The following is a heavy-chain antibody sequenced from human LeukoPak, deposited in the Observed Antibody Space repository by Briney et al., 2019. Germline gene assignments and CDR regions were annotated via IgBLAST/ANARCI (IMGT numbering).Heavy chain of an antibody. J-gene: IGHJ2*01. V-gene: IGHV3-53*01. D-gene: IGHD6-19*01. CDR3: ARGPWHSSGWSAQDSDFDL. CDR1: GFTVRSHD. Sequence: GGSLRLSCAASGFTVRSHDMSWVRQAPGKGLEWGSVIYSGVTTYYSDSVKGRFTISRDNSKNTLYLQMNSLRAEDTAVYYCARGPWHSSGWSAQDSDFDLWGRGTLVTVSS. CDR2: IYSGVTT.